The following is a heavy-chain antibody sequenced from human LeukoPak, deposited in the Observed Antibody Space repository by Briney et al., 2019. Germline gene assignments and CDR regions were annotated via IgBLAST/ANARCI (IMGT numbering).Heavy chain of an antibody. Sequence: PSETLSLTCTVSGGSISSYYWSWIRQPPGKGLEWIGYIYYSGSTNYNPSLKSRVTISVDTSKNQFSLKLSSVTAADTAVYYCVRGPRWLQSLFDYWGQGTLVTVSS. J-gene: IGHJ4*02. CDR2: IYYSGST. CDR1: GGSISSYY. V-gene: IGHV4-59*01. D-gene: IGHD5-24*01. CDR3: VRGPRWLQSLFDY.